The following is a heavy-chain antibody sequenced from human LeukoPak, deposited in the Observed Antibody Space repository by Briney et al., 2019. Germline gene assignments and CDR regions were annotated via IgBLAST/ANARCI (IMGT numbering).Heavy chain of an antibody. CDR2: INPTGTGT. D-gene: IGHD2-8*02. Sequence: GASVKVSCKASGNTFTNYYMHWVRQAPGQGLEWMGLINPTGTGTNYAQKFRGRVTLTRDTSTTSVYMELSSLRSEDTAVYYCAREESGGYFDYWGQGTLVTVSS. CDR1: GNTFTNYY. J-gene: IGHJ4*02. CDR3: AREESGGYFDY. V-gene: IGHV1-46*01.